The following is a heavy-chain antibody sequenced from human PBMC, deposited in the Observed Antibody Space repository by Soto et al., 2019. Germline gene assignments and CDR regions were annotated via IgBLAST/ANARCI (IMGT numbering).Heavy chain of an antibody. CDR3: ARRWGPVFDY. CDR1: GGTVSDGSDC. Sequence: LVTISLTWTVVGGTVSDGSDCWSWIRQPPGKGLEWIGYIYYSGSTNYNPSLKSRVTISVDTSKNQFSLKLSSVTAADTAVYYCARRWGPVFDYLVKGTLVTVS. CDR2: IYYSGST. J-gene: IGHJ4*02. D-gene: IGHD3-16*01. V-gene: IGHV4-61*01.